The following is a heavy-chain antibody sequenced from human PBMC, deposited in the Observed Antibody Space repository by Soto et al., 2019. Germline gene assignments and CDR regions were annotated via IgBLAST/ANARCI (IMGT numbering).Heavy chain of an antibody. V-gene: IGHV1-2*04. CDR1: GYTFTGYY. D-gene: IGHD6-13*01. CDR3: ARDRGTDGYSSSWDAFDI. Sequence: ASVKVSCKASGYTFTGYYMHWVRQAPGQGLEWMGWINPNSGGTNYAQKFQGWVTMTRDTSISTAYMELSRLRSDDTAVYYCARDRGTDGYSSSWDAFDIWGQGTMVTVSS. J-gene: IGHJ3*02. CDR2: INPNSGGT.